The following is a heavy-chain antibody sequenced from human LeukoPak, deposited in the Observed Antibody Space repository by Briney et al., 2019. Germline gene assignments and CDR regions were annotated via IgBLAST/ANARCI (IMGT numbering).Heavy chain of an antibody. V-gene: IGHV3-48*01. CDR3: ARDRRDATIGY. J-gene: IGHJ4*02. CDR1: GFTFNTYT. CDR2: ISGSSGII. D-gene: IGHD5-24*01. Sequence: GGSLRLSCAASGFTFNTYTMNWVRQAPGKGLEWVSYISGSSGIIDYADSVRGRFTISRDNAKNSLYLQMNSLRAEDTAVYYCARDRRDATIGYWGQGTLVTVSS.